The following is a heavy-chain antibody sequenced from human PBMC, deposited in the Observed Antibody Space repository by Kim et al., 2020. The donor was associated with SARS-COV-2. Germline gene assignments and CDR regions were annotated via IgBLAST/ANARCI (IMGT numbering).Heavy chain of an antibody. CDR3: AKGGLHYDSSSDYYYYSFMNV. J-gene: IGHJ6*02. Sequence: GGSLRLSCAASGFTFSSYGVHWVRQAPGKGLEWVSVISYDGSNKYYADSVKGRFTISRDNSKNKNTLYLQMHSLRAEDTSVYYCAKGGLHYDSSSDYYYYSFMNVWGRGTTVTVSS. CDR1: GFTFSSYG. V-gene: IGHV3-30*18. D-gene: IGHD3-22*01. CDR2: ISYDGSNK.